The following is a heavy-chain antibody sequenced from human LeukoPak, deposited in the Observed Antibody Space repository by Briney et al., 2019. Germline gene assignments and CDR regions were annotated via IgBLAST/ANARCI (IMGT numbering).Heavy chain of an antibody. CDR1: GYTFTGYY. CDR2: INPNSGGT. Sequence: ASVKVSCKASGYTFTGYYMHWVRQAPGQGLEWMGRINPNSGGTNYAQKFQGRVTMTRDTSISTAYMELSRLRSDDTAVYYCAKDSSVVPAAIYDYWGQGTLVTVSS. D-gene: IGHD2-2*01. V-gene: IGHV1-2*06. CDR3: AKDSSVVPAAIYDY. J-gene: IGHJ4*02.